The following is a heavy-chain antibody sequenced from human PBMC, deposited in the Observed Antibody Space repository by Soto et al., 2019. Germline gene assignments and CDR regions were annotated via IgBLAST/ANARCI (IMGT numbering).Heavy chain of an antibody. CDR3: ARVGGFYDILTGPFDA. D-gene: IGHD3-9*01. J-gene: IGHJ5*02. CDR1: GFIFTAYR. CDR2: ISYDGNNK. Sequence: GGSLRLSCATSGFIFTAYRMHWVRQAPGKGLEWVAFISYDGNNKYYADSVTGRFTISRDNSKNTLYLEMNSLRPEDTALYYCARVGGFYDILTGPFDAWGQGTVVTVSS. V-gene: IGHV3-30-3*01.